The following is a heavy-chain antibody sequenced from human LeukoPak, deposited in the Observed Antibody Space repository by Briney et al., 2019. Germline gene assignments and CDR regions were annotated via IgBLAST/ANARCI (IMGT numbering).Heavy chain of an antibody. CDR1: GYTFIGYY. J-gene: IGHJ4*02. D-gene: IGHD4-17*01. CDR2: INPNSGGT. CDR3: ARVGLHGDYVYY. Sequence: ASVKVSCKASGYTFIGYYMHWVRQAPGQGLEWMGWINPNSGGTKYAQNFQGRVTMTRDTSISTAYMELSRLRSDDTAVYYCARVGLHGDYVYYWGQGTLVTVSS. V-gene: IGHV1-2*02.